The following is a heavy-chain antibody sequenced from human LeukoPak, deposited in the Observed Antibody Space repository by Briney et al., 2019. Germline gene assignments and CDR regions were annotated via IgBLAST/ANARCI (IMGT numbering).Heavy chain of an antibody. CDR3: ARDSRWIQFDY. D-gene: IGHD5-18*01. J-gene: IGHJ4*02. CDR1: GFTFSSYG. V-gene: IGHV3-23*01. CDR2: ISGSGGST. Sequence: QTGGSLRLSCAASGFTFSSYGMSWVRQAPGKGLEWVSAISGSGGSTYYADSAKGRFTVSRDNSKNTLYLQMNSLRADDTAVYYCARDSRWIQFDYWGQGTLVTVPS.